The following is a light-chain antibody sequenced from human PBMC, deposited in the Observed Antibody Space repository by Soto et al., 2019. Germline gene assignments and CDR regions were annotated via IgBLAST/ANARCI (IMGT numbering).Light chain of an antibody. Sequence: DIQMTQSPSTLSASVGDRVTITCRASQSINTWLAWYQQKPGKAPKLLIYRASTLESGVPSRFSGSGSGTEFTLTISSLQPDDFSTYYCQHYNTYSGTFGHGNQVDI. J-gene: IGKJ3*01. CDR2: RAS. CDR1: QSINTW. CDR3: QHYNTYSGT. V-gene: IGKV1-5*03.